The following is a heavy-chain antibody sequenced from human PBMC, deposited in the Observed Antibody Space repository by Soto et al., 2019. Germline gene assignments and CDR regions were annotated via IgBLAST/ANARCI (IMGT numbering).Heavy chain of an antibody. CDR1: GGSISSYY. CDR2: IYYSGST. J-gene: IGHJ5*02. Sequence: QVQLQESGPGLVKPSETLSLTCTVSGGSISSYYWSWIRQPPGKGLEWIGYIYYSGSTNYNPSLKRRVTISVDASKNQYSLRLSAVTAADTAVYYCARRQRYCSGGSCYHGWFDPWGQGTLVTVSS. CDR3: ARRQRYCSGGSCYHGWFDP. V-gene: IGHV4-59*08. D-gene: IGHD2-15*01.